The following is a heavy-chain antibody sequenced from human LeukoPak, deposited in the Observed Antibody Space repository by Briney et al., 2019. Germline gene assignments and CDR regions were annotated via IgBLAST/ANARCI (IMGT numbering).Heavy chain of an antibody. V-gene: IGHV3-48*03. CDR2: ISSSSRII. J-gene: IGHJ5*02. CDR3: ARNPIVGATTWFDP. CDR1: GFTFGSYE. Sequence: HPGGSLRLSCATSGFTFGSYEMNWVRQAPGKGLEWVSYISSSSRIIYYADSVKGRFTISRDNAKESLYLQMNSLRAEDTAVYYGARNPIVGATTWFDPWGQGTLVTVSS. D-gene: IGHD1-26*01.